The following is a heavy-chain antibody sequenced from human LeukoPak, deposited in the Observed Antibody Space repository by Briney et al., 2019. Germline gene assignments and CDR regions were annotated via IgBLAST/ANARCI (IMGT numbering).Heavy chain of an antibody. CDR1: GDSISSNTYY. Sequence: SETLSLTCSVSGDSISSNTYYWGWFRQSPGKGLEWLGSIYYSGNTYYNPSRKSRVTISSDTSKNQFSLILTSVTAADTAVYYCARQGLTTDYFYYYMDVWGKGIPVTVSS. J-gene: IGHJ6*03. V-gene: IGHV4-39*01. CDR2: IYYSGNT. CDR3: ARQGLTTDYFYYYMDV. D-gene: IGHD4-11*01.